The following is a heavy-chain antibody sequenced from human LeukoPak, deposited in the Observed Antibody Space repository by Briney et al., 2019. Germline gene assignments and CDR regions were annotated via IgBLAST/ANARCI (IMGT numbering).Heavy chain of an antibody. Sequence: ASVKVPCKASGGTFNRYGITWVRQAPGQGLEWMGRIIPILNITNYAQKFQGRDTITADKSTSTAYTELSSLRSEDTAVYYCARDSSGSSPNFDYWGQGTLVTVSS. CDR1: GGTFNRYG. CDR3: ARDSSGSSPNFDY. V-gene: IGHV1-69*04. CDR2: IIPILNIT. J-gene: IGHJ4*02. D-gene: IGHD1-26*01.